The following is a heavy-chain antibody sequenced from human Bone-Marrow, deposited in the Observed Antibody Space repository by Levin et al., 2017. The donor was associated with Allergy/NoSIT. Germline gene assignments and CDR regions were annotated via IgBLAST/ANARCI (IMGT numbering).Heavy chain of an antibody. CDR3: ARAPRYCSSTSCFVYDYGMDV. CDR2: IWYDGSNK. V-gene: IGHV3-33*01. Sequence: SCAASGFTFSSYGMHWVRQAPGKGLEWVAVIWYDGSNKYYADSVKGRFTISRDNSKNTLYLQMNSLRAEDTAVYYCARAPRYCSSTSCFVYDYGMDVWGQGTTVTVSS. J-gene: IGHJ6*02. D-gene: IGHD2-2*01. CDR1: GFTFSSYG.